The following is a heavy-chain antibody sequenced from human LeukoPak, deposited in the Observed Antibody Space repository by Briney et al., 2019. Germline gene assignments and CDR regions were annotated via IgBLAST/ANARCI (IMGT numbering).Heavy chain of an antibody. CDR3: ALGRSGYFDY. Sequence: GASVKVSCKASGGTFSSYAICWVRQAPGQGLEWMGGIIPIFGTANYAQKFQGRVTITADESTSTAYMELSSLRSEDTAVYYCALGRSGYFDYWGQGTLVTVSS. V-gene: IGHV1-69*01. CDR2: IIPIFGTA. D-gene: IGHD3-3*01. CDR1: GGTFSSYA. J-gene: IGHJ4*02.